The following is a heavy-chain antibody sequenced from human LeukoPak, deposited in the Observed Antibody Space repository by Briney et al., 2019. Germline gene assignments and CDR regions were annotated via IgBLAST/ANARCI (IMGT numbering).Heavy chain of an antibody. CDR1: GFTFSSYG. CDR2: ISGSGGST. J-gene: IGHJ6*03. D-gene: IGHD6-13*01. V-gene: IGHV3-23*01. Sequence: GGSLRLSCAASGFTFSSYGMSWVRQAPGKGLEWVSAISGSGGSTYYADSVKGRFTISRDNSKNTLYLQMNSLRAEDTAVYYCAKDWQQLDYYYYYMDVWGKGTTVTVSS. CDR3: AKDWQQLDYYYYYMDV.